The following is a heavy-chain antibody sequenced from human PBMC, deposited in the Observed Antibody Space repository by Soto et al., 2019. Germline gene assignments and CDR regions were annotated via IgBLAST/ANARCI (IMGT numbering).Heavy chain of an antibody. V-gene: IGHV3-53*01. CDR3: ARDRYRIAVAGPEPYYYYGMDV. Sequence: GGSLRLSCAASGFTVSSNYMSWVRQAPGKGLEWASVIYSGGSTYYADSVKGRFTISRDNSKNTLYLQMNSLRAEDTAVYYCARDRYRIAVAGPEPYYYYGMDVWGQGTTVTVSS. CDR1: GFTVSSNY. J-gene: IGHJ6*02. CDR2: IYSGGST. D-gene: IGHD6-19*01.